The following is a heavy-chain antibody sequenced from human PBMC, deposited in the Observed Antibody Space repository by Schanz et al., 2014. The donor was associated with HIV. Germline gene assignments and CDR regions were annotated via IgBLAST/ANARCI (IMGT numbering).Heavy chain of an antibody. CDR3: AKCPTMVRGTGMDV. D-gene: IGHD3-10*01. V-gene: IGHV3-33*05. CDR1: GFTFSSSG. Sequence: QVQLVESGGGLVKPGESLRLSCTASGFTFSSSGMHWVRQAPGKGLEWVAVISYDGSNEYYGDSVKGRFTISRDNSKNTLYLQMNSLRAEDTAVYYCAKCPTMVRGTGMDVWGQGTTVTVSS. J-gene: IGHJ6*02. CDR2: ISYDGSNE.